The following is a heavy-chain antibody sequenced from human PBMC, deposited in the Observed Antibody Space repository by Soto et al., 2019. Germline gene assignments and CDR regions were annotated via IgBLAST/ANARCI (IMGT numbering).Heavy chain of an antibody. D-gene: IGHD2-2*01. CDR2: IISSGVST. CDR1: GFTFSTYA. Sequence: EVQLLESGGGLVQPGGSLRLSCAASGFTFSTYAMNWVRQAPGKGLEWVSLIISSGVSTYYADSVKGRFTISRDNSKNTLYLQMNSLRADDSGVYYCAKAEGSCDGTEYSKHWGQGTLVTVSS. CDR3: AKAEGSCDGTEYSKH. J-gene: IGHJ1*01. V-gene: IGHV3-23*01.